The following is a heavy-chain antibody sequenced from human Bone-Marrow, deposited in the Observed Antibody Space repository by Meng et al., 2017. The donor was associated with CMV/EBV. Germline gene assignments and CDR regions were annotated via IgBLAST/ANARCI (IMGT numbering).Heavy chain of an antibody. V-gene: IGHV3-30-3*01. D-gene: IGHD2-2*02. Sequence: GESLKISCAASGFTFSSYAMHWVRQAPGKGLEWVAVISYDGSNKYYADSVKGRFTISRDNSKNTLYLQMNSLRAEDTAVYYCARDQTTLGYCSSTSCYRGAFDIWGQGTRVTGSS. CDR1: GFTFSSYA. CDR3: ARDQTTLGYCSSTSCYRGAFDI. CDR2: ISYDGSNK. J-gene: IGHJ3*02.